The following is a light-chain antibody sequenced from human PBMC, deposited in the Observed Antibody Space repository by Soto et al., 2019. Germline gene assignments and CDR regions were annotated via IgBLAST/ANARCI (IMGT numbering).Light chain of an antibody. Sequence: QSALTQPASVSGSPGQSITISCTGTNGDVGSYDLVSWYQRYPGEAPKLIIYDNTRRPLGIPDRFSGSKSGTSATLTITGLQTGDEADYYCATWDSALSAGVFGGGTKVTVL. J-gene: IGLJ3*02. CDR3: ATWDSALSAGV. CDR2: DNT. CDR1: NGDVGSYDL. V-gene: IGLV2-14*02.